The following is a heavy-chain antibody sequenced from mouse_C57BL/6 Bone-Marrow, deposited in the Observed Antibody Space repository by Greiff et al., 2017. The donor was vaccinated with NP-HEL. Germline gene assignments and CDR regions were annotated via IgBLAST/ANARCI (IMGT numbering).Heavy chain of an antibody. CDR2: IHPNSGST. V-gene: IGHV1-64*01. CDR3: ARFFGWYFDV. J-gene: IGHJ1*03. CDR1: GYTFTSYW. Sequence: QVHVKQPGAELVKPGASVKLSCKASGYTFTSYWMHWVKQRPGQGLEWIGMIHPNSGSTNYNEKFKSKATLTVDKSSSTAYMQLSSLTSEDSAVYYCARFFGWYFDVWGTGTTVTVSS.